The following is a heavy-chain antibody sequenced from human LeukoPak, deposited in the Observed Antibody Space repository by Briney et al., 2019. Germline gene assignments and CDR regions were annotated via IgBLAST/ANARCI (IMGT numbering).Heavy chain of an antibody. V-gene: IGHV3-48*03. CDR2: ISSSGSTI. Sequence: GGSLRLSCAASGFTFSSYEMNWVRQAPGRGLEWVSYISSSGSTIYYADSVKGRFTISRDSSKNTLYLQMNSLRAGDAAVYYCAKAPVTTCSGAYCYPFDYWSQGTLVTVSS. D-gene: IGHD2-15*01. J-gene: IGHJ4*02. CDR1: GFTFSSYE. CDR3: AKAPVTTCSGAYCYPFDY.